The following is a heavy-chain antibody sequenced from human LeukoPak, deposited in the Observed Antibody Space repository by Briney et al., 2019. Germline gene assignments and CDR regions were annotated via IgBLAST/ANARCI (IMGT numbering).Heavy chain of an antibody. J-gene: IGHJ5*02. CDR1: GFTFSSYG. CDR3: AKGYSSSLSWFDP. Sequence: HPGGSLRLSCAASGFTFSSYGMHWVRQAPGKGLESVAVIWYDGSNKYYADSVKGRFTISRDNSKNTLYLQMSSLRAEDTAVYYCAKGYSSSLSWFDPWGQGTLVTVSS. V-gene: IGHV3-33*06. D-gene: IGHD6-13*01. CDR2: IWYDGSNK.